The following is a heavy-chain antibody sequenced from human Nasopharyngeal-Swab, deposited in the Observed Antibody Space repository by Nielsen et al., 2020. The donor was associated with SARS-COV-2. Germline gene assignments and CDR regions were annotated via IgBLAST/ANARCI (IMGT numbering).Heavy chain of an antibody. J-gene: IGHJ4*02. CDR2: VFYTDTA. CDR1: GDSIRRNRYN. Sequence: GSLRLSCSVSGDSIRRNRYNWGWVRQPPGKGLEWIGSVFYTDTAYYNPAFENRLSISVDVSKNHFSLKLSSVTAADTAVYYCARDGDFSGFDYWGRGILVTVSS. D-gene: IGHD4-17*01. V-gene: IGHV4-39*07. CDR3: ARDGDFSGFDY.